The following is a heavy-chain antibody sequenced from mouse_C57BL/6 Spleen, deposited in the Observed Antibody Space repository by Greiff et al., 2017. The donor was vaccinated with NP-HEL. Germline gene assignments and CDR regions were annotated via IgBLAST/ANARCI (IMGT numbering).Heavy chain of an antibody. CDR3: AGLTGTWAMDY. CDR2: IDPANVNT. D-gene: IGHD4-1*01. Sequence: VQLKESVAELVRPGASVKLSCTASGFNIKNTYMHWVKQRPEQGLEWIGRIDPANVNTKYAPKFQGKATITADTSANTAYLQLSSLTSADAAISSCAGLTGTWAMDYWDQGTSVTVAS. CDR1: GFNIKNTY. V-gene: IGHV14-3*01. J-gene: IGHJ4*01.